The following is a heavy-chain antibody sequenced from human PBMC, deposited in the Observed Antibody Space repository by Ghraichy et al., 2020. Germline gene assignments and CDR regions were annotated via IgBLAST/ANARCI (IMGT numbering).Heavy chain of an antibody. D-gene: IGHD3-3*01. J-gene: IGHJ4*02. Sequence: GGSLRLSCAASGFTFSSYAMHWVRQAPGKGLEWVAVISYDGSNKYYADSVKGRFTISRDNSKNTLYLQMNSLRAEDTAVYYCARDPGDFWSGYSGAWDYWGQGTLVTVSS. V-gene: IGHV3-30*04. CDR3: ARDPGDFWSGYSGAWDY. CDR1: GFTFSSYA. CDR2: ISYDGSNK.